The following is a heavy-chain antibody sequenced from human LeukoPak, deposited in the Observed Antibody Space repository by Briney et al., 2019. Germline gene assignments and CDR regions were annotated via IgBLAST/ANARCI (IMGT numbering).Heavy chain of an antibody. J-gene: IGHJ4*02. V-gene: IGHV4-39*02. CDR3: ARDPRFSPFDY. Sequence: PSETLSLTCTVSGGSISSSSYYWGWIRQPPGKGLEWIGNIYYSGSTYYNPSLKSRVTISVDTSKNQFSLMLTSVTAADTAVYYCARDPRFSPFDYWGQGTLVTVSS. CDR1: GGSISSSSYY. CDR2: IYYSGST.